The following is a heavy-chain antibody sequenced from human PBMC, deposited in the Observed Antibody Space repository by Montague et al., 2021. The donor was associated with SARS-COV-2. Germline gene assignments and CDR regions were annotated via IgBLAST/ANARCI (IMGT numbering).Heavy chain of an antibody. D-gene: IGHD3-22*01. CDR1: GGSFSGYY. V-gene: IGHV4-34*01. J-gene: IGHJ4*02. Sequence: SETLSLTCAVYGGSFSGYYWSWIRQPPGKGLEWIGEINHSGSTNYNPSLKSRVTISVDTSKNQFSLKLSSVTAADTAVYYCARIWYSSGYQGIYYFDYWGQGTLVTVSS. CDR2: INHSGST. CDR3: ARIWYSSGYQGIYYFDY.